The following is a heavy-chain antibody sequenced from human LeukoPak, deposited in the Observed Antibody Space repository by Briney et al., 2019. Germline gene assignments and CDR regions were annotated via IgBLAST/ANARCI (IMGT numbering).Heavy chain of an antibody. CDR2: INHSGST. J-gene: IGHJ5*02. D-gene: IGHD6-13*01. CDR1: GGSFSGYY. V-gene: IGHV4-34*01. CDR3: ARASFIRYSSMSCWFDP. Sequence: NPSETLSLTCAVYGGSFSGYYWSWIRQPPGKGREWIGEINHSGSTNYNPSLKSRVTISVDTSKNQFSLKLSSVTAADTAVYYCARASFIRYSSMSCWFDPWGQGTLVTVSS.